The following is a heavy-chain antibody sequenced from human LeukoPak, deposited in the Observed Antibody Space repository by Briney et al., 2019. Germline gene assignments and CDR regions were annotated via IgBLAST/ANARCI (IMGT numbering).Heavy chain of an antibody. J-gene: IGHJ4*02. V-gene: IGHV3-30-3*01. Sequence: PGRSLRLSCAASGFTFSSYAMHWVRQAPGKGLEWVAIISYDGSNKYYADSVKGRFTISRDNSKNTLYLQMNSLRAEDTAVYYCARAILDDYGGYYFDYWGQGTLVTVSS. D-gene: IGHD4-23*01. CDR3: ARAILDDYGGYYFDY. CDR2: ISYDGSNK. CDR1: GFTFSSYA.